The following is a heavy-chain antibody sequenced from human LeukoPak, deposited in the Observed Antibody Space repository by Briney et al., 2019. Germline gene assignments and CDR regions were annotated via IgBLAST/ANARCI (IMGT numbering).Heavy chain of an antibody. Sequence: GGSLRLSCAASGFTFSSYAMSWVRQAPGKGLEWVSAISGSGGSTYYADSVKGRFTISRDNSKNTLYLQMNSLRAEYTAVYYCAKVGVTMVRGVIITGDYWGQGTLVTVSS. J-gene: IGHJ4*02. CDR2: ISGSGGST. CDR3: AKVGVTMVRGVIITGDY. D-gene: IGHD3-10*01. CDR1: GFTFSSYA. V-gene: IGHV3-23*01.